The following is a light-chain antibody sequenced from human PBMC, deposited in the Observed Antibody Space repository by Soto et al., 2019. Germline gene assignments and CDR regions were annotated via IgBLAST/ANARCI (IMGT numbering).Light chain of an antibody. CDR1: HSVSSSY. CDR3: QQYGSSPLA. J-gene: IGKJ4*02. Sequence: TQSPATLSLAPGERVTLSCRASHSVSSSYLAWYQQKPGQAPRLLIYGASSRATGIPERFSGSGSGTDFTLTISRLEPDDFAVYYCQQYGSSPLAFGGGTKVDIK. CDR2: GAS. V-gene: IGKV3-20*01.